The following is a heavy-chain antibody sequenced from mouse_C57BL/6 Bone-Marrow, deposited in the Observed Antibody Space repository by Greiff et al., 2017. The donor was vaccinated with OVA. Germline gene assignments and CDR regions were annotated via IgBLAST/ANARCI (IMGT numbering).Heavy chain of an antibody. CDR1: GFNIKNSD. J-gene: IGHJ2*01. V-gene: IGHV14-3*01. D-gene: IGHD2-4*01. CDR3: SSLHDYDVDY. Sequence: EVQLQQSVAELVRPGASVKLSCTASGFNIKNSDMHWVKQRPEQGLEWIGRIDPANGNTKYAPKFQGKATITADTSSNTAYLQLRSLTSADTAIDYCSSLHDYDVDYWGQGTTLTVSS. CDR2: IDPANGNT.